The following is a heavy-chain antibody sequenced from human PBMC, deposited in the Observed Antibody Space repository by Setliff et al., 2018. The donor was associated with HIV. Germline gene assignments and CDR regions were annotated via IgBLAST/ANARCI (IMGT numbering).Heavy chain of an antibody. J-gene: IGHJ3*02. CDR3: ARVRAGALLNAFDI. CDR2: ISGYSDNT. V-gene: IGHV1-18*01. D-gene: IGHD1-26*01. Sequence: ASVKVSCKASGYTFTNFAISWVRQAPGQGLEWMGWISGYSDNTNYAQNLQGRVTMTTDTSSSTSYMELRSLTSDDTAMYYCARVRAGALLNAFDIWGQGTMGPSPQ. CDR1: GYTFTNFA.